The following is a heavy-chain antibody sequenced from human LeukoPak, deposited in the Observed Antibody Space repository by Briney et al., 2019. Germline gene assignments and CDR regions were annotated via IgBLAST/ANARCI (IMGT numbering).Heavy chain of an antibody. CDR2: IYTGGST. D-gene: IGHD6-13*01. CDR3: ARAPGIAAAGPGGFDY. V-gene: IGHV4-4*07. J-gene: IGHJ4*02. CDR1: GGSISSYY. Sequence: SETLSLTCTVSGGSISSYYWSWIRRPAGKGLEWIGRIYTGGSTNYNPSLKSRVTMSVDTSKNQFSLKLSSVTAADTAVYYCARAPGIAAAGPGGFDYWGQGTLVTVSS.